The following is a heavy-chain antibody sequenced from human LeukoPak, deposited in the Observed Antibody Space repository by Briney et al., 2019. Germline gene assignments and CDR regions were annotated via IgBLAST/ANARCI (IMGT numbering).Heavy chain of an antibody. Sequence: GGSLRLTCAASGFTFSTYTMAWVRQAPGKGLEWVAVVSDNGSKTYYADSVKGRFTISRDNSKNTLYLQMNSLRAEDTAVYYCAKDPVAGTRRWAVDSWGQGTLVTVSS. CDR1: GFTFSTYT. V-gene: IGHV3-30*18. D-gene: IGHD6-19*01. CDR2: VSDNGSKT. J-gene: IGHJ4*02. CDR3: AKDPVAGTRRWAVDS.